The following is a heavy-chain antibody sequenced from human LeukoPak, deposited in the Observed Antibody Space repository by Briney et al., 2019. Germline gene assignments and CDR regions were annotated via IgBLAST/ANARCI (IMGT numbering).Heavy chain of an antibody. D-gene: IGHD3-10*01. CDR1: GGSFSGYY. V-gene: IGHV4-34*01. CDR2: INHSGST. J-gene: IGHJ4*02. Sequence: PSETLSLTCAVYGGSFSGYYWSWICQPPGKGLEWIGEINHSGSTNYNPSLKSRVTISVDTSKNQFSLKLSSVTAADTAVYYCARVAYNYYGSGRAFDYWGQGTLVTVSS. CDR3: ARVAYNYYGSGRAFDY.